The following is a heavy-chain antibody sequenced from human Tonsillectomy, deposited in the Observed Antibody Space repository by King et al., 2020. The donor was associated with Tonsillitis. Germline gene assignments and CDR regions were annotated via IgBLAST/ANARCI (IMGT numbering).Heavy chain of an antibody. J-gene: IGHJ4*02. CDR2: ISISSSYI. CDR1: GFTFSSYS. CDR3: ARRIENERWLQRGDY. V-gene: IGHV3-21*01. D-gene: IGHD5-24*01. Sequence: EVQLVESGGGLVKPGGSLRLSCAASGFTFSSYSMNWVRQAPGKGLEWVSSISISSSYIYYADSVKGRFTISRDNAKNSLYLQMNSMRADDTAVYYCARRIENERWLQRGDYWGQGTLVTVSS.